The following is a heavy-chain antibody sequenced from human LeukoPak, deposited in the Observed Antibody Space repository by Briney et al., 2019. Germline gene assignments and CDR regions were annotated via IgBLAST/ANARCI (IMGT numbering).Heavy chain of an antibody. V-gene: IGHV3-7*03. Sequence: PGRSLRLSCAASGFTFSSYGMHWVRQAPGKGLEWVAHINPDGSNKYHIESVKGRFSSSRDNAKNSLYLQMNSLRAEDTAIYYCAKGSAWSADYWGQGTLVTVSS. CDR2: INPDGSNK. CDR3: AKGSAWSADY. CDR1: GFTFSSYG. J-gene: IGHJ4*02. D-gene: IGHD2-15*01.